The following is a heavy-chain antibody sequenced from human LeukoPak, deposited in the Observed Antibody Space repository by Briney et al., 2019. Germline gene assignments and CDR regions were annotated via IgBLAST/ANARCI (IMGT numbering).Heavy chain of an antibody. D-gene: IGHD2-15*01. CDR2: TQSGGST. Sequence: GGSLRLSCAASGFTFSSYAMSWVRQAPGKGLEWVSVTQSGGSTYYADSVKGRFTISRDNSKNTLYLQMNSLRAEDTAVYYCARDRWQPRLYYYYGMDVWGQGTTVTVSS. J-gene: IGHJ6*02. CDR3: ARDRWQPRLYYYYGMDV. CDR1: GFTFSSYA. V-gene: IGHV3-53*01.